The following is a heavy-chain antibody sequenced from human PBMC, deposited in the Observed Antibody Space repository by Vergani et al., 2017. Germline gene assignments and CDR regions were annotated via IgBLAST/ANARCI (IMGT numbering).Heavy chain of an antibody. Sequence: QVTLKESGPALVKPTQTLTLTCTFSGFSLSTSGMRVSWIRQPPGKALEWLARIDWDDDKFYSTSLKTRLTISKDTSKNQVVLTMTNMDPVDTATYYCARTSYSSSWSDAFDIWGQGTMVTVSS. CDR2: IDWDDDK. D-gene: IGHD6-13*01. CDR1: GFSLSTSGMR. CDR3: ARTSYSSSWSDAFDI. V-gene: IGHV2-70*04. J-gene: IGHJ3*02.